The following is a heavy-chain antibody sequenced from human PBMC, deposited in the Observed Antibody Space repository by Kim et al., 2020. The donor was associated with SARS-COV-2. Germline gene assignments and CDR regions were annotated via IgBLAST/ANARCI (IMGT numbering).Heavy chain of an antibody. D-gene: IGHD1-7*01. V-gene: IGHV3-73*01. CDR1: GFNFSGSA. J-gene: IGHJ4*02. CDR2: IRSRANSYAT. CDR3: TKKIGGTTTKDY. Sequence: GGSLRLSCATSGFNFSGSAIHWVRQAPGKGLEWVGRIRSRANSYATDYGASVKGRFTISRDESKTTAYLQMSSLKIDDTAIYSCTKKIGGTTTKDYWGQGPLVTVSS.